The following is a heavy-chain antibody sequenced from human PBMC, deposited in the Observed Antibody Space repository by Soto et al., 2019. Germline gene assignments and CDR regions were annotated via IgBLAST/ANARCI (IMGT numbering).Heavy chain of an antibody. Sequence: PGGSLRLSCAASGITFSSYAMTWVRQAPGRGLEWVSGISGSGVYTYSADSVKGRFTLSRDSSKNTLYLQMNSLRAEDTAVYYCARHGGGRIEVTTFNGMDVWGQGTTVTVSS. J-gene: IGHJ6*02. CDR1: GITFSSYA. CDR2: ISGSGVYT. D-gene: IGHD4-4*01. CDR3: ARHGGGRIEVTTFNGMDV. V-gene: IGHV3-23*01.